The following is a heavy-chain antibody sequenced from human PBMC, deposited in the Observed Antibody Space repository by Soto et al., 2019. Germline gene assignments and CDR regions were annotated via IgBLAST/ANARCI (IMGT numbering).Heavy chain of an antibody. Sequence: NPSETLSLTCNVSGDSIRNYYWNWIRQTPGKGLEWIGYIYYTGSTNYNPSLESRVNIFIDKSKTHFSLKLNSVTAADTGVHFCARGSSDRLLPVEVWGRGTTVTVSS. V-gene: IGHV4-59*01. CDR2: IYYTGST. D-gene: IGHD6-25*01. CDR1: GDSIRNYY. CDR3: ARGSSDRLLPVEV. J-gene: IGHJ6*02.